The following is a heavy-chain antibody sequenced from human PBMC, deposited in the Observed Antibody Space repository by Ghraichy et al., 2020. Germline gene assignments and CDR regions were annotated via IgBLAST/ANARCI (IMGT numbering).Heavy chain of an antibody. CDR1: GGSISSSSSY. J-gene: IGHJ4*02. V-gene: IGHV4-39*01. CDR2: IYYSGST. CDR3: ARHSSPYIVGGYFDY. Sequence: SQTLSLTCTVSGGSISSSSSYWGWIRQPPGKGLEWIGSIYYSGSTYYNPSLKSRVTISVDTSKNQFSLKLSSVTAADTAVYYCARHSSPYIVGGYFDYWGQGTLVTVSS. D-gene: IGHD5-12*01.